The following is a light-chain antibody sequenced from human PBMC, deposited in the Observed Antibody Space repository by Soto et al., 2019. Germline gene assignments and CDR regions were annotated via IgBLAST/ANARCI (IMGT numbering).Light chain of an antibody. J-gene: IGKJ3*01. V-gene: IGKV3-11*01. CDR1: QSVSSY. CDR3: QQRSNWPRT. CDR2: DAS. Sequence: EIVLTQSPATLSLSPGERATLSCRASQSVSSYLAWYQQKPGQAPRLLIYDASNRATGIPARFSGSGSGTDFTLTISSLEPEDFALYSCQQRSNWPRTFGPGTKVDIK.